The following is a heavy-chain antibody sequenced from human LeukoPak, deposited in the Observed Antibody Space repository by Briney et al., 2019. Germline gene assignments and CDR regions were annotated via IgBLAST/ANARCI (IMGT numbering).Heavy chain of an antibody. V-gene: IGHV3-74*01. Sequence: GGSLRLSCVASGFTFSGYWMHWVRQAPGKGLVWVSRINTDESSTAYADSVKGRFTISRDNAKNTLYLQMNSLRAEDTAVYYCARRHSYASGSSYAMDVWGQGTTVTVSS. J-gene: IGHJ6*02. CDR3: ARRHSYASGSSYAMDV. CDR2: INTDESST. D-gene: IGHD3-10*01. CDR1: GFTFSGYW.